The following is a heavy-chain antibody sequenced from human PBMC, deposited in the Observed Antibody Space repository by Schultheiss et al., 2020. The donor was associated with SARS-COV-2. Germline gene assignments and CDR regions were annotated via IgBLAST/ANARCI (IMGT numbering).Heavy chain of an antibody. D-gene: IGHD3-3*01. J-gene: IGHJ6*03. CDR3: ARGSTTYYDFWSGYLADYYYYYMDV. Sequence: ASVKVSCKASGYTFTSYYMHWVRQAPGQGLEWMGIINPSGGSTSYEQKFQGRVTMTRDTSTSTVYMELSSLRSEDTAVYYCARGSTTYYDFWSGYLADYYYYYMDVWGKGTTVTVSS. CDR2: INPSGGST. CDR1: GYTFTSYY. V-gene: IGHV1-46*01.